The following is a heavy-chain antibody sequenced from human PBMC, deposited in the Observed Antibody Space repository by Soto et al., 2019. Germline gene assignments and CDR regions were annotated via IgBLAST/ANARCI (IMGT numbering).Heavy chain of an antibody. J-gene: IGHJ4*02. D-gene: IGHD3-22*01. CDR1: GGTISSYY. Sequence: SETLSLTCTVSGGTISSYYCSWIRQPPGKGLESIGYLYYGRSANYNPSLKSRVTLSVDTSTNQCSLTLSSMTAADTAVYYCAREIYDDYDSSGFDHWGQGTLVTVSS. CDR2: LYYGRSA. V-gene: IGHV4-59*01. CDR3: AREIYDDYDSSGFDH.